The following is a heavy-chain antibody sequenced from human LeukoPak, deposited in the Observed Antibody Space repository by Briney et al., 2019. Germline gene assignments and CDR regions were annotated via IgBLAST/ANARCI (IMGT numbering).Heavy chain of an antibody. CDR3: ARHGLREGYFASGRRAGWFDP. J-gene: IGHJ5*02. Sequence: GSLRLSCAASAFTFSNFNMNWVRQPPGKGLQWIGEINHSGSTNYNPSLKSRVTISVDTSKNQFSLKLSSVTAADTGVYYCARHGLREGYFASGRRAGWFDPWGQGTLVTVSS. V-gene: IGHV4-34*01. CDR2: INHSGST. CDR1: AFTFSNFN. D-gene: IGHD3-10*01.